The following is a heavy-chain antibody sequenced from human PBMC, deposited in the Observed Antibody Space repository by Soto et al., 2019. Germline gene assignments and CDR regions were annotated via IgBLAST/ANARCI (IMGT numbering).Heavy chain of an antibody. CDR3: ARATSMVRGVIPSYFDY. CDR1: GFTFSSYE. J-gene: IGHJ4*02. D-gene: IGHD3-10*01. Sequence: GGSLRLSCAASGFTFSSYEMNWVRQAPGKGLEWVSYISSSGSTIYYADSVKGRFTISRDNAKNSLYLQMNSLRAEDTAVYYCARATSMVRGVIPSYFDYWGKGTLVTVSS. V-gene: IGHV3-48*03. CDR2: ISSSGSTI.